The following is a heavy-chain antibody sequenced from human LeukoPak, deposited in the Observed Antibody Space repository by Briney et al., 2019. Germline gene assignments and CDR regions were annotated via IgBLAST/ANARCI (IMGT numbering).Heavy chain of an antibody. V-gene: IGHV4-34*01. Sequence: PSETLSLTCAVYGGSFSGYYWSWIRQPPGKGLEWIGEINHSGSTNYNPSLKSRVTISVDTSKNRFSLKLSSVTAADTAVYYCARAPVLRYFDWLLGAHFDYWGQGTLVTVSS. CDR2: INHSGST. D-gene: IGHD3-9*01. J-gene: IGHJ4*02. CDR1: GGSFSGYY. CDR3: ARAPVLRYFDWLLGAHFDY.